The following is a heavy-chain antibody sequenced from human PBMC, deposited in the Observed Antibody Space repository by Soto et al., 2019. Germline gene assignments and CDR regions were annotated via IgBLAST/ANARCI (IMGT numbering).Heavy chain of an antibody. CDR3: AREQRRRYGSGWYNYAFDI. CDR1: GFTFSSYA. D-gene: IGHD6-19*01. CDR2: ISSNGGST. J-gene: IGHJ3*02. Sequence: EVQLVESGGGLVQPGGSLRLSCAASGFTFSSYAMHWVRQAPGKGLEYVSAISSNGGSTYYANSVKGRFTISRDNSKNTLYLQMGSLRAEDMAVYYCAREQRRRYGSGWYNYAFDIWGQGTMVTVSS. V-gene: IGHV3-64*01.